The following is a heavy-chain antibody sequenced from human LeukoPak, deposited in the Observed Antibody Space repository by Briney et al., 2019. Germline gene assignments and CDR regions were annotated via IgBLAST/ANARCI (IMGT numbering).Heavy chain of an antibody. Sequence: GASVKVSCKASGYTFTSYAVHWVRQAPGQRLEWMRWINAGNGNTKYSQKFQGRVTITRDTSASTAYMELSSLRSEDTAVYYCARGTSGSGSYGYYGMDVWGKGTTVTVSS. D-gene: IGHD3-10*01. J-gene: IGHJ6*04. CDR1: GYTFTSYA. V-gene: IGHV1-3*01. CDR3: ARGTSGSGSYGYYGMDV. CDR2: INAGNGNT.